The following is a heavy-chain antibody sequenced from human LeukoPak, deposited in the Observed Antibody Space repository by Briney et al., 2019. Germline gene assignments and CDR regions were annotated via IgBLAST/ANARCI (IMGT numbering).Heavy chain of an antibody. CDR1: GGSISSSSYY. Sequence: SETLSLTCTVSGGSISSSSYYWGWIRQPPGKGLEWIGSIYYSGSTYYNPSLKSRVTISIDTPKNQFSLKLSSVTAADTAVYYCARRAAAGILFFAWGQGTLVTVSS. CDR3: ARRAAAGILFFA. V-gene: IGHV4-39*01. J-gene: IGHJ5*02. D-gene: IGHD6-13*01. CDR2: IYYSGST.